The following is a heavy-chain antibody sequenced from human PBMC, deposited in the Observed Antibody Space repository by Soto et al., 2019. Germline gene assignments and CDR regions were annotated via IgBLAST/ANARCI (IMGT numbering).Heavy chain of an antibody. CDR1: GYTFTSYG. J-gene: IGHJ4*02. D-gene: IGHD3-9*01. CDR3: ARDKYDILTGYLPIDY. Sequence: QVQLVQSGAEVKKPGASVKVSCKASGYTFTSYGISWVRQAPGQGLEWMGWISAYNGNTNYAQKLQGRVTMTTDTSTSKAYMELRSLRSDDTAVYYCARDKYDILTGYLPIDYWGQGTLVTVSS. V-gene: IGHV1-18*01. CDR2: ISAYNGNT.